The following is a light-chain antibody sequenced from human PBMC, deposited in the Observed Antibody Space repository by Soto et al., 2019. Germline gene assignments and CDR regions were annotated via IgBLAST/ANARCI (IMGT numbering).Light chain of an antibody. J-gene: IGLJ3*02. V-gene: IGLV1-44*01. CDR2: NDD. Sequence: QSVLTQPPSVSGTPGLRVNISCSGGISNIGKDTVNCYQQLPGTAPKLLMFNDDNRPSGVPDRFSGSRSGTSASLAISGLQSDDEAVYFCSTWDDSLNGWVFGGGTKLTVL. CDR3: STWDDSLNGWV. CDR1: ISNIGKDT.